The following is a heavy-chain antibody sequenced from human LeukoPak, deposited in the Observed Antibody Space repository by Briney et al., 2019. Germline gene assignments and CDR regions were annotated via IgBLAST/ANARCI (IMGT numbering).Heavy chain of an antibody. V-gene: IGHV3-64*01. Sequence: GGSMRLSCAASGFTFSSYAMSWVRQAPGKGLEYVSAINSNGGSTYYANSVRGRFTISRDNSKNTLYLQMGSLRAEDMAVYYCARRPAEGYYDSSGYWGLFDYWGQGTLVTVSS. CDR2: INSNGGST. CDR1: GFTFSSYA. D-gene: IGHD3-22*01. CDR3: ARRPAEGYYDSSGYWGLFDY. J-gene: IGHJ4*02.